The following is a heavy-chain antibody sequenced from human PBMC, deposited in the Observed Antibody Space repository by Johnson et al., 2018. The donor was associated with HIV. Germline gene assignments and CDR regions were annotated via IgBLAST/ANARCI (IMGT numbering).Heavy chain of an antibody. CDR1: GFTFDDYG. D-gene: IGHD3-22*01. V-gene: IGHV3-20*04. Sequence: EVQLVESGGGVVQPGRSLRLSCAASGFTFDDYGMSWVRQAPGKGLEWVSGINWNGGSTGYADSVKGRFTISRDNAKNSLYLQMNSLSAEDTAFYYCARSHYYDSRGDAFDMWGQGTVVTVSS. CDR2: INWNGGST. CDR3: ARSHYYDSRGDAFDM. J-gene: IGHJ3*02.